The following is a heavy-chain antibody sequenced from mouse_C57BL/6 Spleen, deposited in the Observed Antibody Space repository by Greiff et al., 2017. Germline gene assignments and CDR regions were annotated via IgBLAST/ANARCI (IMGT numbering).Heavy chain of an antibody. CDR1: GFTFSDYY. J-gene: IGHJ4*01. CDR3: ARGAAQATYAMDY. Sequence: EVQGVESGGGLVQPGGSLKLSCAASGFTFSDYYMYWVRQTPEKRLEWVAYISNGGGSTYYPDTVKGRFTISRANAKKTLSLQMSRLKSEDTAMYYCARGAAQATYAMDYWGQGTSVTVAS. CDR2: ISNGGGST. V-gene: IGHV5-12*01. D-gene: IGHD3-2*02.